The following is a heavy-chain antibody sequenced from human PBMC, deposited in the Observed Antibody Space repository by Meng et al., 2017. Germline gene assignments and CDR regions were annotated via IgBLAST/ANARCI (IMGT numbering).Heavy chain of an antibody. CDR3: ARDRYSSGWYDYYYYGMDV. CDR1: GFTFSSYS. V-gene: IGHV3-21*01. J-gene: IGHJ6*02. D-gene: IGHD6-19*01. Sequence: LSLTCAASGFTFSSYSMNWVRQAPGKGLEWVSSISSSSSYIYYADSVKGRFTISRDNAKNSLYLQMNSLRAEDTAVYYCARDRYSSGWYDYYYYGMDVWGQGTTVTVSS. CDR2: ISSSSSYI.